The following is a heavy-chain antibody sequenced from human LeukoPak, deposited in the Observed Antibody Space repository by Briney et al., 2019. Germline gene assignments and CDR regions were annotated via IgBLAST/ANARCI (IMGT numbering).Heavy chain of an antibody. CDR1: GFTFSTSV. D-gene: IGHD6-19*01. Sequence: PGGSLRLSCAASGFTFSTSVIHWVRQAPGKGLEWVSDIRGSDGTTHYADSVKGRYTISIDNSKIALYLQMNSLRAEDTAMYYCAKEGGSSGRAGWFDPWGQGTLVTVSS. J-gene: IGHJ5*02. CDR3: AKEGGSSGRAGWFDP. CDR2: IRGSDGTT. V-gene: IGHV3-23*01.